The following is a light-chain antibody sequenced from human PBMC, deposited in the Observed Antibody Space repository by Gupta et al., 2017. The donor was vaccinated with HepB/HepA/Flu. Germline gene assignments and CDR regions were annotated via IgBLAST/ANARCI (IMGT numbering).Light chain of an antibody. J-gene: IGKJ1*01. V-gene: IGKV1-5*03. Sequence: DIQMTQSPSTLSASVGDRVTITCRASQSISNWLAWYQQKPGKAPNLLIYKASSLESGVPSRFSGRGSGTXFTLTIXSLQPDDFAAYYCQQYNSYPSTFGXGTKVEIK. CDR2: KAS. CDR3: QQYNSYPST. CDR1: QSISNW.